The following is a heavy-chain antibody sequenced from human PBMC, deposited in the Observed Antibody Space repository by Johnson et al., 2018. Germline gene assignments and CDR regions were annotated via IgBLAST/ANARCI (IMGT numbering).Heavy chain of an antibody. Sequence: VQRLESGGGVVQPGRSLRLSCAASGFTFSSYGMHWVRQAPGKGLEWVAVISYDGSNKYYADSVKGRFTISRANSNNTLYLQMNRLRGEDTALYYCAKDMTIAVRPIYMNGWGKGTTVTVSS. V-gene: IGHV3-30*18. CDR3: AKDMTIAVRPIYMNG. CDR2: ISYDGSNK. D-gene: IGHD6-6*01. CDR1: GFTFSSYG. J-gene: IGHJ6*03.